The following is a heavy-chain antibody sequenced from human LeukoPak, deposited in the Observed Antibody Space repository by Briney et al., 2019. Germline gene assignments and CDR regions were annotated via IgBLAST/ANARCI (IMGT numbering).Heavy chain of an antibody. CDR3: ARGAVNRYNWNDDNYYYYYMDV. Sequence: ASVKVSCKASGYTFTTYNINWVRQAPGQGLEWMGWISGYNGNTNYAQKLQGRVTMTTDTSTSTAYMELRSLRSDDTAVYYCARGAVNRYNWNDDNYYYYYMDVWGKGTTVIISS. V-gene: IGHV1-18*01. CDR1: GYTFTTYN. J-gene: IGHJ6*03. CDR2: ISGYNGNT. D-gene: IGHD1-1*01.